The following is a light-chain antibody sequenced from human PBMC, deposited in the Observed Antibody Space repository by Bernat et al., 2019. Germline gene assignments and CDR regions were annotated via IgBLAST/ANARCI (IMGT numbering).Light chain of an antibody. J-gene: IGKJ4*01. CDR3: QQRSSWPLT. Sequence: EIVLTQSPATLSLSPGERATLSCRASLSVGSSLAWYQQKPGQAPRLLIYDASNRATGIPARFSGSGSGTDFTLTISSLEPEDFAVYYCQQRSSWPLTFGGGTKVEIK. CDR2: DAS. CDR1: LSVGSS. V-gene: IGKV3-11*01.